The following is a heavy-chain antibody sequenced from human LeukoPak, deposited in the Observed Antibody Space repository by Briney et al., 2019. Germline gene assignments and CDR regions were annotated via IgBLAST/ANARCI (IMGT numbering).Heavy chain of an antibody. J-gene: IGHJ4*02. CDR3: ARGPFGYSYGYSYFDY. CDR2: ISSSSSYI. D-gene: IGHD5-18*01. CDR1: GFTFSSYS. V-gene: IGHV3-21*01. Sequence: PGGSLRLSCAASGFTFSSYSMNWVRQAPGKGLEWVSSISSSSSYIYYADSVKGRFTISRDNAKNSLYLQMNSLRAEDTAVYYCARGPFGYSYGYSYFDYWGQGTLVTVSS.